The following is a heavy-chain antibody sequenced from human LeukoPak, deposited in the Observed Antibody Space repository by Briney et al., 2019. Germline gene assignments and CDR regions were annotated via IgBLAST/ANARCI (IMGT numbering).Heavy chain of an antibody. CDR3: AKGDVYSGYDFLDY. CDR2: ISGSGGST. CDR1: GYTFSGYA. V-gene: IGHV3-23*01. D-gene: IGHD5-12*01. J-gene: IGHJ4*02. Sequence: GGSLRLSCAASGYTFSGYAMSWVRQAPGKGLEWVSAISGSGGSTYYADSVKGRFTISRDNSKNTLYLQMNSLRAEDTAVYYCAKGDVYSGYDFLDYWGQGTLVTVSS.